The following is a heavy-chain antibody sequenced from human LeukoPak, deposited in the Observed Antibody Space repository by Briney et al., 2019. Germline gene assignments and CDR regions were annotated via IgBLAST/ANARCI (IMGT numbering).Heavy chain of an antibody. Sequence: GGSLRLSCAASGFTFSSYSMNWVRQAPGKGLEWVSSISSSSSYIYYADSVKGRFTISRDNAKNSLYLQMNSLRAEDTAVYYCARDSGELYFDNWGQGTLVTVSS. D-gene: IGHD1-26*01. CDR1: GFTFSSYS. J-gene: IGHJ4*02. CDR3: ARDSGELYFDN. V-gene: IGHV3-21*01. CDR2: ISSSSSYI.